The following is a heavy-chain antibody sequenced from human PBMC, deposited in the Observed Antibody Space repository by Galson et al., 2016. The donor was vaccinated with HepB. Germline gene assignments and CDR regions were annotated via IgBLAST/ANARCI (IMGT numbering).Heavy chain of an antibody. V-gene: IGHV2-5*02. J-gene: IGHJ4*02. CDR1: GFSLTTTEVG. D-gene: IGHD3-10*01. CDR2: IYWDDDK. CDR3: AHRGRRFGELLFPFDC. Sequence: PALVKPTQTLTLTCTFSGFSLTTTEVGVGWIHQPPGKALEWLALIYWDDDKRYSPSLETRLTLTKDTSKNEVVLTMTNMDPSDTATYFCAHRGRRFGELLFPFDCWGQGILVTVSS.